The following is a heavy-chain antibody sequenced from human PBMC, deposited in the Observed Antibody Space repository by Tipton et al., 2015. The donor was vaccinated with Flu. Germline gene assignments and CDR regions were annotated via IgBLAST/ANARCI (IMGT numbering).Heavy chain of an antibody. CDR3: ARLSYYDVDLKNFYFDY. CDR1: IFSNYW. D-gene: IGHD3-10*02. Sequence: IFSNYWMSWIRQPPGKRLELIGSIFPSGTTYYNPSLKSRVTISVDTPKSQFSLMLRSVTAADTAVYYCARLSYYDVDLKNFYFDYWGQGALVTVSS. CDR2: IFPSGTT. V-gene: IGHV4-39*01. J-gene: IGHJ4*02.